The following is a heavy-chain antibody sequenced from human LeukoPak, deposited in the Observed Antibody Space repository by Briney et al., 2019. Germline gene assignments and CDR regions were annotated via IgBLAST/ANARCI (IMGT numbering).Heavy chain of an antibody. V-gene: IGHV1-46*01. CDR2: INPSGGST. CDR1: GYTFTSYY. D-gene: IGHD2-15*01. J-gene: IGHJ4*02. CDR3: ARDEGGGHPVGGFDY. Sequence: ASVKVSCKASGYTFTSYYMHWVRQAPGQGLEWMGIINPSGGSTSYAQKFQGRVTMTRDTSTSTVYMELSSLRSEDTAVYYCARDEGGGHPVGGFDYWGQGTLVTVSS.